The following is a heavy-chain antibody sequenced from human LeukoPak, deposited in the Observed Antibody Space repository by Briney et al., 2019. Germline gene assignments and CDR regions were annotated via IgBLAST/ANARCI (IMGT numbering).Heavy chain of an antibody. D-gene: IGHD6-19*01. CDR3: ARDLAAVSSGWYSGYFDY. CDR2: ISGSGGST. CDR1: GFTFSSYA. J-gene: IGHJ4*02. Sequence: HPGGSLRLSCAASGFTFSSYAMSWVRQAPGKGLEWVSAISGSGGSTYYADSVKGRFTISRDNSKNTLYLQMNSLRAEDTAVYYCARDLAAVSSGWYSGYFDYWGQGTLVTVSS. V-gene: IGHV3-23*01.